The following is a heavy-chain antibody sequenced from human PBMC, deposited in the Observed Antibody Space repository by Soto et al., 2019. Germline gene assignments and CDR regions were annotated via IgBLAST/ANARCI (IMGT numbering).Heavy chain of an antibody. CDR1: GGTFSSYA. CDR2: IIPIFGTA. J-gene: IGHJ6*02. V-gene: IGHV1-69*06. D-gene: IGHD4-4*01. CDR3: ARDPVDYSNYLGPYYYYGMDV. Sequence: SVKVSCKASGGTFSSYAISWVRQAPGQGLEWMGGIIPIFGTANYAQKFQGRVTITADKSTSTAYMELSSLRSEDTAVYYCARDPVDYSNYLGPYYYYGMDVWGQGTTVTVSS.